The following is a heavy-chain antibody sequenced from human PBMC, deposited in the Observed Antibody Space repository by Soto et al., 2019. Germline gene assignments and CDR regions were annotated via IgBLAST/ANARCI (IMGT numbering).Heavy chain of an antibody. CDR2: IYYSGST. Sequence: QVQLQESGPGLVKPSQTLSLTCTVSGGSISSGGYYWSWIRQHPGKGLEWIGDIYYSGSTYYNPSIKSRVTISVDTSKNQFSLKLSSVTAADTAVYYCASCDSSGYYWFDYWGQGTLVTVSS. CDR1: GGSISSGGYY. V-gene: IGHV4-31*03. J-gene: IGHJ4*02. D-gene: IGHD3-22*01. CDR3: ASCDSSGYYWFDY.